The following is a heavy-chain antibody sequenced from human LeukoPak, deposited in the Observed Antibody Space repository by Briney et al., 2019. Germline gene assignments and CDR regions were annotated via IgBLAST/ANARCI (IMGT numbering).Heavy chain of an antibody. V-gene: IGHV3-53*01. CDR3: ASLYGSGSNNDY. Sequence: GGSLRLSCAASGFTVSSNYMSWVRPAPGKGLEWVSVIYSGGSTYYADSVKGRFTISRDNSKNTLYLQMNSLRAEDTAVYYCASLYGSGSNNDYWGQGTLVTVSS. D-gene: IGHD3-10*01. CDR1: GFTVSSNY. CDR2: IYSGGST. J-gene: IGHJ4*02.